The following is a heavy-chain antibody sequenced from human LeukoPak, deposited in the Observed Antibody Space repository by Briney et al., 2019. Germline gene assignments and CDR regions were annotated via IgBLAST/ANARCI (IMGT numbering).Heavy chain of an antibody. D-gene: IGHD6-19*01. J-gene: IGHJ4*02. CDR3: AKGRSGWYVLDY. CDR2: ISWDGVST. Sequence: PGGSLRLSCAASGFTFDDYTMHWVRQAPGKGLERVSLISWDGVSTHYAGSVKGRFTISRDNNKNSLYLQMNGLRTEDTALYYCAKGRSGWYVLDYWGQGTLVTVSS. CDR1: GFTFDDYT. V-gene: IGHV3-43*01.